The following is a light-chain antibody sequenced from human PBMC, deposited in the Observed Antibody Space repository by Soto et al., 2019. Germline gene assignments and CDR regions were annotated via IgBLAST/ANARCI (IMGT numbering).Light chain of an antibody. CDR1: SSDVGGYNY. CDR2: EVT. Sequence: QSALTQPPSASGSPGQSVTISCTGTSSDVGGYNYVSWYQQYPGRAPKLMIYEVTKRPSGVPDRFSGSKSGNTASLPVSGLQAADEADYYCSSYAASNNFYFVFGGGTKLTVL. V-gene: IGLV2-8*01. CDR3: SSYAASNNFYFV. J-gene: IGLJ3*02.